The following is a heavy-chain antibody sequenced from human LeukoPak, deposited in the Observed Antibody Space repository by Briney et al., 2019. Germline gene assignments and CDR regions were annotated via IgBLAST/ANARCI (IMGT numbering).Heavy chain of an antibody. D-gene: IGHD2-15*01. CDR1: GGSISSYY. CDR3: ARPAESCSSSSCSPNDAFDN. J-gene: IGHJ3*02. CDR2: IYYSGST. V-gene: IGHV4-59*08. Sequence: SETLSLTCTVSGGSISSYYWSWIRQPPGKGLEWIGYIYYSGSTNYNPSLKSRVTISVDTSKNQFSLKLSSVTAADTAVYYCARPAESCSSSSCSPNDAFDNWGQGTMVIVSS.